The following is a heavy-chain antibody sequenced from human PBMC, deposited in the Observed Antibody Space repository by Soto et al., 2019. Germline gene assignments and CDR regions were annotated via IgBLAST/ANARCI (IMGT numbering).Heavy chain of an antibody. CDR1: GGSISSYY. D-gene: IGHD2-2*01. Sequence: SETLSLTCTVSGGSISSYYWSWIRQPAGKGLEWIGRIYTSGSTNYNPSLKSRVTMSVDTSKNQFSLKLSSVTAADTAVYYCARLAGDVVVPAAGDYYYGMDVWRQGTTVTVSS. J-gene: IGHJ6*02. CDR3: ARLAGDVVVPAAGDYYYGMDV. CDR2: IYTSGST. V-gene: IGHV4-4*07.